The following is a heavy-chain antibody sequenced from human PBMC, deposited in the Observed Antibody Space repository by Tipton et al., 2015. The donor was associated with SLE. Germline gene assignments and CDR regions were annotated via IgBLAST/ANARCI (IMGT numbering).Heavy chain of an antibody. Sequence: SLRLSCAASGFTFNTYWMHWVRRAPGKGLVWVPAIGTLADTFYPDSVRGRFIISRENAKKSLYLQMNTLRIGDTAVYYCARGTMGREPGPDDAFDIWGQGTMVTVSS. CDR2: IGTLADT. CDR1: GFTFNTYW. J-gene: IGHJ3*02. CDR3: ARGTMGREPGPDDAFDI. V-gene: IGHV3-13*01. D-gene: IGHD4/OR15-4a*01.